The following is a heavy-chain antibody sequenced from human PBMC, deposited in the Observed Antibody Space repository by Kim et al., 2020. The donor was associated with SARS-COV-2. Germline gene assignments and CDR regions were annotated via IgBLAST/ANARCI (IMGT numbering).Heavy chain of an antibody. V-gene: IGHV3-21*01. Sequence: ADSVKGRFTIARDNAKNSLYLQMNSRRAEDTAVYYCAREELAAAGTAGDYWGQGTLVTVSS. CDR3: AREELAAAGTAGDY. J-gene: IGHJ4*02. D-gene: IGHD6-13*01.